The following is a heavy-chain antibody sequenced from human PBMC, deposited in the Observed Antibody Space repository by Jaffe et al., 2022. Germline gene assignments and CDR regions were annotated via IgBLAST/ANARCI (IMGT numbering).Heavy chain of an antibody. Sequence: EVQLVESGGGLVQPGGSLRLSCAASGFTFSSYSMNWVRQAPGKGLEWVSYISSSSSTIYYADSVKGRFTISRDNAKNSLYLQMNSLRAEDTAVYYCARDPGGCSGGSCYSRTYFQHWGQGTLVTVSS. V-gene: IGHV3-48*01. CDR2: ISSSSSTI. CDR3: ARDPGGCSGGSCYSRTYFQH. D-gene: IGHD2-15*01. CDR1: GFTFSSYS. J-gene: IGHJ1*01.